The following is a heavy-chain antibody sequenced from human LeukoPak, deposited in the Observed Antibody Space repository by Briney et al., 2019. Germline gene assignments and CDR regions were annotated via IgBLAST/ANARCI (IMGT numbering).Heavy chain of an antibody. Sequence: GGCLRLSCVAPGFTFSNNNMNSVRQAPGKGLGRVSYYANSVKGRFTMPTDNAKNSLYPQINSLRAEDTAVYYCAREDYAFYYYMDVWGKGTTVTVSS. CDR1: GFTFSNNN. V-gene: IGHV3-48*01. J-gene: IGHJ6*03. CDR3: AREDYAFYYYMDV.